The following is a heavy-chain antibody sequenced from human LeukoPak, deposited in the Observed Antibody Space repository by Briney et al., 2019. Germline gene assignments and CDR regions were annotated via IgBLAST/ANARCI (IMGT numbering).Heavy chain of an antibody. Sequence: PGGSLRLSCAASGFTFSSYSMNWVRQAPGKGLEWVSSISSSSSYIYYADSVKGRFTISRDNAKNSLYLQMNSLRAEDTAVYYCARGTHTGSHTDFWSGYYYLFDYWGQGTLVTVSS. CDR1: GFTFSSYS. J-gene: IGHJ4*02. CDR2: ISSSSSYI. V-gene: IGHV3-21*01. D-gene: IGHD3-3*01. CDR3: ARGTHTGSHTDFWSGYYYLFDY.